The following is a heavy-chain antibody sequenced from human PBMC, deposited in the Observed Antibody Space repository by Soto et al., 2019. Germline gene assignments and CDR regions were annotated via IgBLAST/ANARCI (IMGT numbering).Heavy chain of an antibody. J-gene: IGHJ4*02. CDR1: GITFTTYG. CDR3: AKEMYPRTVLDSSSPWGDY. CDR2: VSYDGSHT. Sequence: QVQLVQSGGGVIKPGKSLRLSCAASGITFTTYGMHWVRQTPGKGLEWVAVVSYDGSHTYYADSVKGRFTISRDDSKNTLYLQMNSLRVEDTAVYYCAKEMYPRTVLDSSSPWGDYWGQGTLVTVSS. D-gene: IGHD6-6*01. V-gene: IGHV3-30*18.